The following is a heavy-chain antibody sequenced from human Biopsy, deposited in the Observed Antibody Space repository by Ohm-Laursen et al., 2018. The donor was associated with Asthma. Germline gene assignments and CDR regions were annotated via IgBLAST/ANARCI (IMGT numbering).Heavy chain of an antibody. CDR2: IYNDGRA. CDR1: EFSVSSSY. CDR3: AREGVAGTHIED. J-gene: IGHJ4*02. D-gene: IGHD6-19*01. Sequence: SLRLSCSASEFSVSSSYMSWVRQAPGKGLEWVSVIYNDGRAYYADSVKGRFTISRDNSKNTLSLQMNSLTAEDAAVYYCAREGVAGTHIEDWGQETLVTVSS. V-gene: IGHV3-66*02.